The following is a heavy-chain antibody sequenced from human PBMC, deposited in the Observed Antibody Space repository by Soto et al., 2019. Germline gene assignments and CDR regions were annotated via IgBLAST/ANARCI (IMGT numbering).Heavy chain of an antibody. CDR3: AAPFVEYDTSDDAFDL. CDR2: ISNDGNND. Sequence: GGSLRLSCAASGFTFSNYAIHWVRQAPGRGLEWLALISNDGNNDIYADSLKGRVTFSRDSSNNTLSLQMHSLRAEVTAVYYCAAPFVEYDTSDDAFDLWGQGTRVTVSS. V-gene: IGHV3-30-3*01. CDR1: GFTFSNYA. D-gene: IGHD3-16*01. J-gene: IGHJ3*01.